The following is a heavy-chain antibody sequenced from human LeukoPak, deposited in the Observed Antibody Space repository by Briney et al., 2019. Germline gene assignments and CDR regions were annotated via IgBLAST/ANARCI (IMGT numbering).Heavy chain of an antibody. Sequence: SETLSLTCAVYGGSFSGYYWSWIRQPPGKGLEWIGEINHSGSTNYNPSLKSRVTISVDTSKNQFSLKLSSVTAADTAVYYCARGVRWGTNWFDPWGQGTLVTASS. D-gene: IGHD3-16*01. V-gene: IGHV4-34*01. CDR1: GGSFSGYY. CDR2: INHSGST. J-gene: IGHJ5*02. CDR3: ARGVRWGTNWFDP.